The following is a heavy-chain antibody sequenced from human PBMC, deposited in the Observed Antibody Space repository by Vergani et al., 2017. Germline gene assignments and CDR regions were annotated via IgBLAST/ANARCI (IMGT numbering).Heavy chain of an antibody. CDR3: ARARRYMVRGVIIKRYYYYGMDV. CDR1: GGSFSGYY. Sequence: QVQLQQWGAGLLKPSETLSLTCAVYGGSFSGYYWSWIRQPPGKGLEWIGEINHSGSTNYNPSLKSRVTISVDTSKNQFSLKLSSVTAADTAVYYCARARRYMVRGVIIKRYYYYGMDVWGQGP. CDR2: INHSGST. J-gene: IGHJ6*02. D-gene: IGHD3-10*01. V-gene: IGHV4-34*01.